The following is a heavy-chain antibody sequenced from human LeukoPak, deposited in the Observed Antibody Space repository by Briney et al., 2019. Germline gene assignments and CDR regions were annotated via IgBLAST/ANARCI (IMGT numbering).Heavy chain of an antibody. J-gene: IGHJ5*02. D-gene: IGHD4-17*01. Sequence: PGGSLRLSCAASGFTFSSYWMHWVRQAPGKGLVWVSRINSDGSSTSYADSVKGRFTISRDNAKNTLYLQMNSLRAEDTAVYYCARGVGMTTVTKGNWFDPWGQGTLVTVSS. V-gene: IGHV3-74*01. CDR2: INSDGSST. CDR1: GFTFSSYW. CDR3: ARGVGMTTVTKGNWFDP.